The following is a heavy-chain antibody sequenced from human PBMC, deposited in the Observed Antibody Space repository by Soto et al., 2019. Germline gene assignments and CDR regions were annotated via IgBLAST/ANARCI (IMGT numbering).Heavy chain of an antibody. Sequence: PGGSPGISCSASRFTFTSHAIKWVRQPPGEGLEWVSAIAGDGVNTYYADSVKGRFIISRDNSKNMAYLQLNSLRAEDTAVYYCARRATYYDFWGPGDVWRKGTTVTVSS. CDR2: IAGDGVNT. V-gene: IGHV3-23*01. D-gene: IGHD3-3*01. CDR1: RFTFTSHA. J-gene: IGHJ6*03. CDR3: ARRATYYDFWGPGDV.